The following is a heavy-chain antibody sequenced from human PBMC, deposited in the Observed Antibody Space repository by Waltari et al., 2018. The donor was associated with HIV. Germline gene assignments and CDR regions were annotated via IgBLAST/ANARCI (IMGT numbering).Heavy chain of an antibody. CDR3: ARDGVLYYFDY. V-gene: IGHV3-33*01. J-gene: IGHJ4*02. D-gene: IGHD2-8*01. CDR2: IWYDGSNK. Sequence: MHWVRQAPGKGLEWVAVIWYDGSNKYYADSVKGRFTISRDNSKNTLYLQMNSLRAEDTAVYYCARDGVLYYFDYWGQGTLVTVSS.